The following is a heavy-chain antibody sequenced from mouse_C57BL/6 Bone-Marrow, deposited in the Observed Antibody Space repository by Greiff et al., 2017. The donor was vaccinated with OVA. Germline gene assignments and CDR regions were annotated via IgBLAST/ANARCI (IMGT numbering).Heavy chain of an antibody. D-gene: IGHD1-1*01. Sequence: QVQLQQSGAELVRPGASVTLSCKASCYTFTDYEMHWVKQTPVHGLEWIGAIDPETGGTAYNQKFKGKAILTADKSSSTAYMELRSLTSEDSAVYYCTRWTTVVATRDAMDYWGQGTSVTVSS. CDR2: IDPETGGT. J-gene: IGHJ4*01. CDR1: CYTFTDYE. V-gene: IGHV1-15*01. CDR3: TRWTTVVATRDAMDY.